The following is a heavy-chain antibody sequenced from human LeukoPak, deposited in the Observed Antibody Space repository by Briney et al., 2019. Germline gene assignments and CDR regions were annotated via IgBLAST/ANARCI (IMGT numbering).Heavy chain of an antibody. D-gene: IGHD5-18*01. CDR1: GFTFSNYW. J-gene: IGHJ4*02. CDR2: IKQDGSEK. CDR3: AKGTAMVNLRPFDY. Sequence: SGGSLRLSCAASGFTFSNYWMIWVRQAPGKGLEWVGNIKQDGSEKRYADSVRGRFSISRDNAQTSLYLQMNSLRAEDTAVYYCAKGTAMVNLRPFDYWGQGTLVTVSS. V-gene: IGHV3-7*05.